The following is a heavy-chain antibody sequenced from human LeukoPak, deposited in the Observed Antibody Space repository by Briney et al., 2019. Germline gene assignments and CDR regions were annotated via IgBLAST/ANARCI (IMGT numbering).Heavy chain of an antibody. V-gene: IGHV3-30*04. Sequence: GGSLRLSCAASGFTFSSYAMHWVRQAPGKGLEWVAVISYDGSNKYYADSVKGRFTISRDNSKNTLYLQMNSLRAEDTAVYYCARGIAVSWFDPGGQGTLVTVSS. D-gene: IGHD6-19*01. CDR2: ISYDGSNK. J-gene: IGHJ5*02. CDR3: ARGIAVSWFDP. CDR1: GFTFSSYA.